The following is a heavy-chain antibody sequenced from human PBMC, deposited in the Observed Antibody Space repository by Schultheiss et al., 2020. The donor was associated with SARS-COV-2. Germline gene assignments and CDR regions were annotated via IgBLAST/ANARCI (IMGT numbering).Heavy chain of an antibody. CDR2: IYSGGST. V-gene: IGHV3-66*01. J-gene: IGHJ6*03. D-gene: IGHD2-2*01. Sequence: GGSLRLSCAASGFTVSSNYMSWVRQAPGKGLEWVSVIYSGGSTYYADSVKGRFTISRDNAKNSLYLQMNSLRAEDTAVYYCATLDIVVVPAARYYYMDVWGQGTTVTVSS. CDR3: ATLDIVVVPAARYYYMDV. CDR1: GFTVSSNY.